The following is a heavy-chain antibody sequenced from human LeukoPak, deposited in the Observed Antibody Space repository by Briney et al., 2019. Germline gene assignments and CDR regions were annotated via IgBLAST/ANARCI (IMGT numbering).Heavy chain of an antibody. Sequence: PGGSLRLSCAASGFTFSSFAMSWVRQAPGKGLEWVSSISGSAGSTYYADSVKGRFTLSRDNSKNTVYLQMSSLRAEDTAVYYCTKETRGQWLPDYWGQGTLVTVSS. CDR2: ISGSAGST. D-gene: IGHD6-19*01. V-gene: IGHV3-23*01. J-gene: IGHJ4*02. CDR1: GFTFSSFA. CDR3: TKETRGQWLPDY.